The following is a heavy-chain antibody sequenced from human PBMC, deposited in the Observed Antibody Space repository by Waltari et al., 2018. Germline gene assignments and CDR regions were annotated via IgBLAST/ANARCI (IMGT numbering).Heavy chain of an antibody. D-gene: IGHD5-12*01. J-gene: IGHJ4*02. CDR2: IRGRGGST. Sequence: EVQLLESGGGLVQPGGSLRLSCAASGFTFSSYAMSWVRQAPGKGLGWVAAIRGRGGSTYYADSVKGRFTIARDNSKNTLYLQMNSLRAEDTAVYYCAKASLEMATTIDYWGQGTLVTVSS. CDR3: AKASLEMATTIDY. CDR1: GFTFSSYA. V-gene: IGHV3-23*01.